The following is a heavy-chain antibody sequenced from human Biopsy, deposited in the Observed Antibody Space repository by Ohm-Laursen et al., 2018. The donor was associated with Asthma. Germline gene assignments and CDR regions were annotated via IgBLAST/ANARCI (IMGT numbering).Heavy chain of an antibody. J-gene: IGHJ4*02. Sequence: SSVKVSCKSLGGTFNTYAIGCVRQAPGQGLEWMGGINSVFGTTTYPQKFQDRVTITADDSTSTVYMELGSLRSEDTAVYYCARKAGSCISRTCYSLDFWGQGTLVTVSS. CDR3: ARKAGSCISRTCYSLDF. CDR1: GGTFNTYA. V-gene: IGHV1-69*01. CDR2: INSVFGTT. D-gene: IGHD2-2*01.